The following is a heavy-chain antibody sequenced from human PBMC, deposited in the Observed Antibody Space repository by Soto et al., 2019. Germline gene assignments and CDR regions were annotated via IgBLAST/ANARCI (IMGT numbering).Heavy chain of an antibody. CDR1: GDSVSSVGFH. CDR2: IYNGGST. D-gene: IGHD3-22*01. J-gene: IGHJ5*01. CDR3: AREPYDITGNRIDS. V-gene: IGHV4-30-4*01. Sequence: PSETLSLTCTVSGDSVSSVGFHWAWLRRPPGKGLGWIGYIYNGGSTYHNPSLKSRGSISVDTSNNQFSLKLSSVTAADTAVYFCAREPYDITGNRIDSWGQGIPVTVSS.